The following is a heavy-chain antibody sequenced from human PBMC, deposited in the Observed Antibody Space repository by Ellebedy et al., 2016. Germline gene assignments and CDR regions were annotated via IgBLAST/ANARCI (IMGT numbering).Heavy chain of an antibody. CDR3: ARDVSYGSFDY. CDR2: INAGNGNT. Sequence: ASVKVSCKASGYTFNTYAIHWVRQAPGQRLEWMGWINAGNGNTKYSQKFQDRVTITRDTSASTAYMELSSLRSEDTAVYYCARDVSYGSFDYWGQGTLVTVS. D-gene: IGHD3-10*01. V-gene: IGHV1-3*01. J-gene: IGHJ4*02. CDR1: GYTFNTYA.